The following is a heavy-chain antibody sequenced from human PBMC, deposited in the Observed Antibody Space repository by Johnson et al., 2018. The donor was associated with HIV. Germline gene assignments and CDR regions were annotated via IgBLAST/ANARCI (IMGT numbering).Heavy chain of an antibody. Sequence: QVQLVESGGGVVQPERSLRLSCAASGFTFSSYAMHWVRQAPGKGLEWVACISYDGSNKHYAGSVKGRFTISRDNSKNTLYLQMNSLRSEDTAVYSCASDLRFNRTVQGLIIISGVFDMWGQGTVVSVSS. CDR1: GFTFSSYA. D-gene: IGHD3-10*01. CDR3: ASDLRFNRTVQGLIIISGVFDM. J-gene: IGHJ3*02. CDR2: ISYDGSNK. V-gene: IGHV3-30*04.